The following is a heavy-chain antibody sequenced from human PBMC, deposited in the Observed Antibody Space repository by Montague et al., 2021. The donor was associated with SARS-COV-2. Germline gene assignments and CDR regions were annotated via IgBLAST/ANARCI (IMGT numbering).Heavy chain of an antibody. V-gene: IGHV3-48*04. CDR1: GFTFSSYS. D-gene: IGHD3-9*01. CDR3: ARDLRWGYYDILTGYYRPLDY. CDR2: ISSSSSTI. Sequence: SLRLSCAASGFTFSSYSMNWVRQAPGKGLEWVSYISSSSSTIYYADSVKGRFTISRDNAKNSLYLQMNSLRAKDTAVYYCARDLRWGYYDILTGYYRPLDYWGQGTLVTVSS. J-gene: IGHJ4*02.